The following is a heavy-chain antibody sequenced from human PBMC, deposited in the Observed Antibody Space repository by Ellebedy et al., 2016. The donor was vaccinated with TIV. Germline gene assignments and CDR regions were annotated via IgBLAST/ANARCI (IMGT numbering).Heavy chain of an antibody. CDR1: GYTFTSYG. CDR3: ARTPTMGDY. J-gene: IGHJ4*02. V-gene: IGHV1-18*01. CDR2: INPSGGST. D-gene: IGHD4/OR15-4a*01. Sequence: ASVKVSCKASGYTFTSYGISWVRQAPGQGLEWMGIINPSGGSTSYAQKFQGRVTMTTDTSTSTAYMELRSLRSEDTAVYYCARTPTMGDYWGQGTLVTVSS.